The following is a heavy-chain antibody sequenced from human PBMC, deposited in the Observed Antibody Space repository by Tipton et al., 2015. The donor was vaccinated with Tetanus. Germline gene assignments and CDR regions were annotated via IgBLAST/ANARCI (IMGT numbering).Heavy chain of an antibody. CDR3: AMLPKHWLAHRGAT. CDR1: GASITSSNYF. CDR2: VNRGGTT. Sequence: TLSLTCTVSGASITSSNYFWGWIRQPPGKGLEWVGEVNRGGTTGSNPSLKSRVSMSVDTSKNQFSLNMTSVTAADTAVYYCAMLPKHWLAHRGATWGQGIQVTVSS. D-gene: IGHD6-19*01. J-gene: IGHJ5*02. V-gene: IGHV4-39*07.